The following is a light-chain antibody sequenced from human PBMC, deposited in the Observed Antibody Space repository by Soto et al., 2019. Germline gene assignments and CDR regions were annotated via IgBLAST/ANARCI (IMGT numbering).Light chain of an antibody. V-gene: IGLV1-51*01. J-gene: IGLJ1*01. CDR3: GSWDSSLSAYV. CDR2: DDN. CDR1: TSNIGTHT. Sequence: QSVLTQSPSASGTPGQRVSISCSGSTSNIGTHTVNWYQHVPGTAPKLLIYDDNKRPSGIPDRFSGSKSGTSATLGITGFQTGDEADYYCGSWDSSLSAYVFGTGTKLTVL.